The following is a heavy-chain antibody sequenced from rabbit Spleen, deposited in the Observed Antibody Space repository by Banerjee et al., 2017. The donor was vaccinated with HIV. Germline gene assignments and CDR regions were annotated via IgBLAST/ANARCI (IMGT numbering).Heavy chain of an antibody. V-gene: IGHV1S40*01. CDR2: IYISSGST. Sequence: QSLEESGGDLVKPGASLTLTCTASGFSFSNGYHICWVRQAPGKGLEWIACIYISSGSTYYASWAKGRFTISKTSSTTVTLQLTSLTAADTATYFCARSYAGGAGGLWGQGTLVTVS. CDR3: ARSYAGGAGGL. J-gene: IGHJ6*01. D-gene: IGHD4-2*01. CDR1: GFSFSNGYH.